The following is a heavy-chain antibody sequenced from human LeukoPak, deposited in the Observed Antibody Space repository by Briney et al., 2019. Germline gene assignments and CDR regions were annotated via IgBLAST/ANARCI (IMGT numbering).Heavy chain of an antibody. J-gene: IGHJ3*02. D-gene: IGHD1-1*01. V-gene: IGHV4-59*01. Sequence: SETLSLTCTGSGGSISSYYWSWIRQPPGKGLEWIGYIYYSGSTNYNPSLKSRVTISVDTSKNQFSLKLSSVTAADTAVYYCARFKLERFRFTAFDIWGQGTMVTVSS. CDR2: IYYSGST. CDR3: ARFKLERFRFTAFDI. CDR1: GGSISSYY.